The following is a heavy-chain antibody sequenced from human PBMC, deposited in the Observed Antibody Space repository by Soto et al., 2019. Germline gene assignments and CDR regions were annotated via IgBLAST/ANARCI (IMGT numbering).Heavy chain of an antibody. V-gene: IGHV3-74*01. CDR2: ISGDGVTT. D-gene: IGHD3-9*01. Sequence: EVQLVESGGDLVQRGGSLRLSCAASGFPFSSYWMLWVRHTPVKGLDWVARISGDGVTTYYADSVTCRFTVSRDNAKNTLSLQISGLRAEDTAVYYCAREYYGLLTGYYTDYWGQGTLVSVSS. CDR3: AREYYGLLTGYYTDY. CDR1: GFPFSSYW. J-gene: IGHJ4*02.